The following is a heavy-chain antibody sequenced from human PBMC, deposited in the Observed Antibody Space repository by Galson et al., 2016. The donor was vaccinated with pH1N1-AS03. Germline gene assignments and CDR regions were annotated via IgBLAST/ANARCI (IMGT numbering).Heavy chain of an antibody. CDR2: INTDNGNT. V-gene: IGHV1-18*04. Sequence: SVKVSCKASGYTFTNYGISWVRQAPGQGLEWMGWINTDNGNTYYAQSLQGRVTVTTDTSTSTAYMELRGLRSDDTAMYFCARENHLDTDVYRRYYFDYWGPGTLVTVAS. CDR3: ARENHLDTDVYRRYYFDY. CDR1: GYTFTNYG. D-gene: IGHD3-16*02. J-gene: IGHJ4*02.